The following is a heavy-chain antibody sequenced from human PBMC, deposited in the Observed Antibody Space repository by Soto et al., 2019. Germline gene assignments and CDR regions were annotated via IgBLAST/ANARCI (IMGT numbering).Heavy chain of an antibody. D-gene: IGHD4-17*01. CDR2: IYKSGTT. Sequence: LSLTCTVSGGSISTYYWSWIRQPPGKGLEWIGYIYKSGTTNYNPALKSRVTISVDTSKNQFSLKLSSVTAADTAVYYCARYGDYELDYFDQWGQGTLVTVSS. CDR3: ARYGDYELDYFDQ. V-gene: IGHV4-59*01. J-gene: IGHJ4*02. CDR1: GGSISTYY.